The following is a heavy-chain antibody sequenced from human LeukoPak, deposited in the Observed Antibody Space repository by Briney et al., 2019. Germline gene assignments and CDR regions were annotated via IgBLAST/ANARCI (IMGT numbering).Heavy chain of an antibody. J-gene: IGHJ4*02. V-gene: IGHV1-69*05. D-gene: IGHD1-26*01. CDR3: ASWLVGATTVYYFDY. CDR1: GGTFSSYA. Sequence: SVKVSCTASGGTFSSYAISWVRQAPGQGLEWMGGIIPIFGTANYAQKFQGRVTITTDESTSTAYMELSSLRSEDTAVYYCASWLVGATTVYYFDYWGQGTLVTVSS. CDR2: IIPIFGTA.